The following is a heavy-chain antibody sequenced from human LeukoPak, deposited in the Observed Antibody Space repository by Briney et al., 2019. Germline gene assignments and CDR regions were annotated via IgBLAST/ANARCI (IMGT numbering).Heavy chain of an antibody. CDR3: ARVVETPDCSSTSCYTSYYFDY. Sequence: SETLSLTCTVSGYSISSGYYWGRIRQPPGKGLEWIGSIYHSGSTYYNPSLKSRVTISVDTSKNQFSLKLSSVTAADTAVYYCARVVETPDCSSTSCYTSYYFDYWGQGTLVTVSS. CDR2: IYHSGST. CDR1: GYSISSGYY. V-gene: IGHV4-38-2*02. D-gene: IGHD2-2*02. J-gene: IGHJ4*02.